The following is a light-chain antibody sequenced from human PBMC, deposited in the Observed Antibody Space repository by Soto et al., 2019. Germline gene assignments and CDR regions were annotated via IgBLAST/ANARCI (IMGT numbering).Light chain of an antibody. V-gene: IGKV1-5*01. CDR1: QSISSW. Sequence: DIQMTQSPSTLSASVGDRVTITCRASQSISSWLAWYQQKPGKAPKLLIYDASSLESGLPSRFSGSGSGTEFTLTISSLQPDDFATYYCQQYNSYSFGQGTKLEIK. CDR3: QQYNSYS. CDR2: DAS. J-gene: IGKJ2*01.